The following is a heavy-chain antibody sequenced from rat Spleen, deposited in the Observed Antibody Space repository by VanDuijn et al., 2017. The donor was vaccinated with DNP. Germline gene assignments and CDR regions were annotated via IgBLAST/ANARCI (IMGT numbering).Heavy chain of an antibody. D-gene: IGHD1-4*01. J-gene: IGHJ2*01. V-gene: IGHV5S13*01. CDR1: GFTFSNYG. CDR2: ITNSGRTT. CDR3: TTESAGLRVWDY. Sequence: EVQLVESGGGLVQPGRSLKLSCAASGFTFSNYGMAWVRQAPTKGLEWVASITNSGRTTYYRDSVKGRFTISRYNAKNTLYLQMNSLRSEDTATYYCTTESAGLRVWDYWGQGVMGTVSS.